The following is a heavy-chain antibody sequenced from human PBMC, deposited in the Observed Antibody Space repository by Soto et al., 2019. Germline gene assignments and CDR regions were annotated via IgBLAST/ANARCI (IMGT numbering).Heavy chain of an antibody. Sequence: SETLSLTCTVSGGSISSYYWSWIRQPPGKGLEWIGYIYYSGSINYNPSLKSRVTISVDTSKNQFSLKLSSVTAADTAVYYCASILRDWDAFDIWGQGTMVTVSS. D-gene: IGHD3-9*01. V-gene: IGHV4-59*01. CDR2: IYYSGSI. CDR3: ASILRDWDAFDI. CDR1: GGSISSYY. J-gene: IGHJ3*02.